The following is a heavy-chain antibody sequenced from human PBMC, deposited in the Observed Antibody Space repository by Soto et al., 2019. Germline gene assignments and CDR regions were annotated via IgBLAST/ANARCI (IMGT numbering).Heavy chain of an antibody. J-gene: IGHJ4*02. CDR2: ISSSSSTI. Sequence: PGGSLRLSCAASGFTFSSYSMNWVRQAPGKGLEWVSYISSSSSTIYYADSVKGRFTISRDNAKNSLYLQMNSLRDEDTAVYYCARGGIYRSSGWYDYWGQGTLVTVSS. CDR3: ARGGIYRSSGWYDY. D-gene: IGHD6-19*01. CDR1: GFTFSSYS. V-gene: IGHV3-48*02.